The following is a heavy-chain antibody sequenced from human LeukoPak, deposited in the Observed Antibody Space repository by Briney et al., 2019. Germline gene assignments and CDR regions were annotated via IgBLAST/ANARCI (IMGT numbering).Heavy chain of an antibody. CDR3: ASYEYSSSWCYAFDI. J-gene: IGHJ3*02. CDR1: GGTFSSYA. D-gene: IGHD6-13*01. Sequence: SVTVSCTASGGTFSSYAISWVRQAPGQGLEWMGRIIPILGIANSAQKCQARVTITAAKSTSTAYMELSSLRSEDTAVYYCASYEYSSSWCYAFDIWGQGTMVTVSS. V-gene: IGHV1-69*04. CDR2: IIPILGIA.